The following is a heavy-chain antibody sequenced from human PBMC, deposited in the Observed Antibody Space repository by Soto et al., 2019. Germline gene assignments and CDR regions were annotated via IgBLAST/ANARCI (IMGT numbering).Heavy chain of an antibody. V-gene: IGHV4-59*01. Sequence: KPSETLSLTCTVSGGSISSYYWSWIRQPPGKGLEWIGYIYYSGSTNYNPSLKSRVTISVDTSKNQFSLKLSSVTAADTAVYYCARDKSTAAHGAYYYYGMDVWGQGTTVT. D-gene: IGHD2-2*01. CDR3: ARDKSTAAHGAYYYYGMDV. J-gene: IGHJ6*02. CDR2: IYYSGST. CDR1: GGSISSYY.